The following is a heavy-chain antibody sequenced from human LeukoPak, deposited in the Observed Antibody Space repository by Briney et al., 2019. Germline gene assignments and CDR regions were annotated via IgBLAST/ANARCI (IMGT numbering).Heavy chain of an antibody. CDR3: ARVGGGPQAFDH. CDR1: AFTFSSYG. D-gene: IGHD3-10*01. Sequence: PGRSLRLSCAAYAFTFSSYGMHWVRQAPGKGLEWVAAISYDGSKKYYADSVKGRFTISGDNSENSLYLRIYSLGAEDTAVYYCARVGGGPQAFDHWGQGTLVTVSS. V-gene: IGHV3-30*03. CDR2: ISYDGSKK. J-gene: IGHJ4*02.